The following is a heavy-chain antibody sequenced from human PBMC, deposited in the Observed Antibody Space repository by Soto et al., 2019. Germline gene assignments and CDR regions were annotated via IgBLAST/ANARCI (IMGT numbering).Heavy chain of an antibody. CDR3: ARVVGALGHWVDP. Sequence: QVQLVQSGAEVKKPGASVKVSCKASGYTFTSYGLSWVRQAPGQGLEWMGRISAYNYNTNYAQKLPGRVTMTPDTSTSTAYMELRSLRSDGTAVYFCARVVGALGHWVDPWGQGTLVTVSS. D-gene: IGHD1-26*01. V-gene: IGHV1-18*01. CDR1: GYTFTSYG. CDR2: ISAYNYNT. J-gene: IGHJ5*02.